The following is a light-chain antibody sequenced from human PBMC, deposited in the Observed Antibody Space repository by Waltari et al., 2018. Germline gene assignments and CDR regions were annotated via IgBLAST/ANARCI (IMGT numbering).Light chain of an antibody. CDR3: LSRDISSTRF. Sequence: SSELTQDPTVSVALGQTVRITCQGDSLRRYSASWYQQRPGQAPVLVFYGQDNRPSGLPGRFAGSTSGDTATLTSAGTQEEDEADYYCLSRDISSTRFFGGGTRLTV. CDR1: SLRRYS. J-gene: IGLJ2*01. CDR2: GQD. V-gene: IGLV3-19*01.